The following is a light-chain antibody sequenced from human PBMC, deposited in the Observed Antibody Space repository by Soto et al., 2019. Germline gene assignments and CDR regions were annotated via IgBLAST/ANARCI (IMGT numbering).Light chain of an antibody. V-gene: IGKV3-20*01. CDR1: QSVRSTY. Sequence: EIVLTQSPGTLSLSPGDRATLSCRASQSVRSTYLAWYQQKPGQAPRLLIYSASSRGTGIPDRFSGSGSGTDFTLTISGLAPEDFAVYYCQQYGSSPLTFGGGTKVDIK. J-gene: IGKJ4*01. CDR3: QQYGSSPLT. CDR2: SAS.